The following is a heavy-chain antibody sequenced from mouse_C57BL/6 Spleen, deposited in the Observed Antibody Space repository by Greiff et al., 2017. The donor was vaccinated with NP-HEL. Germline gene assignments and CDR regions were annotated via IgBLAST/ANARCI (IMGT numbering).Heavy chain of an antibody. CDR3: TRGAYYYGSSRLWYFDV. V-gene: IGHV5-9-1*02. CDR1: GFTFSSYA. Sequence: EVKLMESGEGLVKPGGSLKLSCAASGFTFSSYAMSWVRQTPEKRLEWVAYISSGGDYIYYADTVKGRFTISRDNARNTLYLQMSSLKSEDTAMYYCTRGAYYYGSSRLWYFDVWGTGTTVTVSS. J-gene: IGHJ1*03. D-gene: IGHD1-1*01. CDR2: ISSGGDYI.